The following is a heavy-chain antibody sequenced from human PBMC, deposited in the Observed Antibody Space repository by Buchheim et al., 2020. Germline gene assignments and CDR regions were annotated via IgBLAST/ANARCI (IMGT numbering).Heavy chain of an antibody. Sequence: EVQLVESGGGLVQPGGSLRLSCAASGSPDYRDHWMAWVRQAPGKGLEWVANVMQDGNARYYVDSVKGRFTISRDNDRNSVSLQMTSLRVEDTAVYYCATIRWPHWIAYWGQGTL. J-gene: IGHJ4*02. CDR3: ATIRWPHWIAY. CDR2: VMQDGNAR. CDR1: GSPDYRDHW. D-gene: IGHD1-1*01. V-gene: IGHV3-7*01.